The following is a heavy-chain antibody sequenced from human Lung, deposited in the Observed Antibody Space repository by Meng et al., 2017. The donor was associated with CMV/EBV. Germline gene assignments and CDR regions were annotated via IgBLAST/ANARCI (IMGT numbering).Heavy chain of an antibody. V-gene: IGHV3-23*01. D-gene: IGHD6-6*01. CDR2: ISENGGSP. J-gene: IGHJ4*02. CDR3: AKALNSGRPNS. CDR1: GFIFSDYI. Sequence: GGSLRLSCAASGFIFSDYIMSWVRQAPGRGLEWVSAISENGGSPYYADSVKGRFTISRDNSKNTVSLQMDSLRVEDTATYYCAKALNSGRPNSWGQGTVVTVSS.